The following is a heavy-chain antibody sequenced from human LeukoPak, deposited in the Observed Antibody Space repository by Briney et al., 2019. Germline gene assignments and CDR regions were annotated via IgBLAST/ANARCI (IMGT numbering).Heavy chain of an antibody. CDR1: GLTFSSYA. Sequence: PGGSLRLSCAASGLTFSSYAMSWVRQAPGKGLEWVSAISGSGGSTYYADSVKGRFTISRDNSKDTLYLQMNSLRAEDTAVYYCAKGTGAYGSGSYYHYWGQGTLVTVSS. D-gene: IGHD3-10*01. J-gene: IGHJ4*02. CDR3: AKGTGAYGSGSYYHY. CDR2: ISGSGGST. V-gene: IGHV3-23*01.